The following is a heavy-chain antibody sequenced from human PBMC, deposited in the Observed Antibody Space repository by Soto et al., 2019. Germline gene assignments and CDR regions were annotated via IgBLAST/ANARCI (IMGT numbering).Heavy chain of an antibody. CDR3: ARRYKSAGWLEP. V-gene: IGHV1-3*01. CDR1: GYSFATYA. J-gene: IGHJ5*02. D-gene: IGHD1-1*01. CDR2: INPATGNT. Sequence: GASVKVSCKASGYSFATYAIHWVRQAPGQGLERMGWINPATGNTEYSDKFQDRVTFTRDTSATTAYMELRGLRSEDTAVYYCARRYKSAGWLEPWGQGTRVTVSS.